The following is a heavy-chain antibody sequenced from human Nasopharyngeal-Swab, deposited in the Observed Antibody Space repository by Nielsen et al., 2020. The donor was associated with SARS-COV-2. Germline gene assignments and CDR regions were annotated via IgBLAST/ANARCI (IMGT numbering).Heavy chain of an antibody. D-gene: IGHD2-15*01. J-gene: IGHJ4*02. Sequence: SETLSLTCTVSGGSISSYYWSWIRQPPGKGLEWIGEINHGGTTNYNPSLKSRVTISVDTPKNQFSLKLSSVTAADTAVYYCARGRAFHRDIVVVVAAKSPFDYWGQGTLVTVSS. CDR3: ARGRAFHRDIVVVVAAKSPFDY. CDR1: GGSISSYY. CDR2: INHGGTT. V-gene: IGHV4-34*01.